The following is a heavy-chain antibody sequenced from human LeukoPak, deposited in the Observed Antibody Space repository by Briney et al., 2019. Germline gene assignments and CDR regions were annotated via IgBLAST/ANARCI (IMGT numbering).Heavy chain of an antibody. CDR2: IGIDSGNT. D-gene: IGHD2-21*01. CDR3: ARKSLWFKYSDY. J-gene: IGHJ4*02. Sequence: GGSLRLSCTASGFPFIEYSMNWVRQVPGKGLEWIAYIGIDSGNTKYADSVRGRFTISADKSNNTLYLQMKSLRPEDTAVYFSARKSLWFKYSDYWGQRISVTASS. CDR1: GFPFIEYS. V-gene: IGHV3-48*01.